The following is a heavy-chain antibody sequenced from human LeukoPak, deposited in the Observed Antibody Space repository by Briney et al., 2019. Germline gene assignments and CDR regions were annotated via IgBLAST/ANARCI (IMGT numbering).Heavy chain of an antibody. CDR2: INSDGSST. J-gene: IGHJ5*02. D-gene: IGHD2-2*01. CDR3: ARDRYCSSTSCYSWFDP. V-gene: IGHV3-74*01. CDR1: GFTFSSYW. Sequence: PGGSLRLSCAASGFTFSSYWMHWVRQAPGKGLVWVSRINSDGSSTSYADSVKGRFTISRDTAKTTLYLQMNSLRAEDTAVYYCARDRYCSSTSCYSWFDPWGQGTLVTVSS.